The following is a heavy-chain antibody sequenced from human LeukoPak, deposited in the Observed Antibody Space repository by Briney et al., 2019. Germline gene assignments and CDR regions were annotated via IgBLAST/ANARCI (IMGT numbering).Heavy chain of an antibody. D-gene: IGHD3-3*01. CDR1: GFTFSSYS. V-gene: IGHV3-21*01. CDR3: ARGGRGVNYYYMGV. Sequence: PGGSLRLSCAASGFTFSSYSMNLVRQAPGKGLEWVSSISSSSSYTYYADSVKGRFTISRDNAKNSLYLQMNSLRAEDTAVYYCARGGRGVNYYYMGVWGKGTTVTVSS. CDR2: ISSSSSYT. J-gene: IGHJ6*03.